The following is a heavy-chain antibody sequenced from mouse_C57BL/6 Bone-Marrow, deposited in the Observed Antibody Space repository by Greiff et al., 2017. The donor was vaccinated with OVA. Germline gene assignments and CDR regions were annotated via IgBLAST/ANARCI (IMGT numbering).Heavy chain of an antibody. CDR1: GFSFNTYA. CDR3: VRAYYSNYDYYAMDY. D-gene: IGHD2-5*01. Sequence: EVKLVESGGGLVQPKGSLKLSCAASGFSFNTYAMNWVRQAPGKGLEWVARIRSKSNNYATYYADSVKDRFTISRDDSESMLYLQMNNLKTEDTAMYYCVRAYYSNYDYYAMDYWGQGTSVTVSS. CDR2: IRSKSNNYAT. V-gene: IGHV10-1*01. J-gene: IGHJ4*01.